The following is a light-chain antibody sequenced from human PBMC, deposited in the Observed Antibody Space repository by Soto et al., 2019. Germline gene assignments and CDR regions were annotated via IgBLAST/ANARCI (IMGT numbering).Light chain of an antibody. J-gene: IGKJ3*01. CDR2: DAF. Sequence: DIQMTQSPSSLSASVGDRVTISCQVSQDISNSSNWYQQKPGKAHKRLIYDAFNLEKGVPSRLSESGSGTDFSFAIGSLQPEDIRTYYCQQYDDLPPFTFGPGTKVDIK. CDR3: QQYDDLPPFT. V-gene: IGKV1-33*01. CDR1: QDISNS.